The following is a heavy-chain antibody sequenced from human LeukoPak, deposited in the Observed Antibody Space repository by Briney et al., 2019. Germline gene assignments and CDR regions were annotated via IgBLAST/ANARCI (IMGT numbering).Heavy chain of an antibody. CDR3: ARGHYGGNRYFDN. CDR1: GYTFSSYE. D-gene: IGHD4-23*01. V-gene: IGHV1-8*01. J-gene: IGHJ4*02. CDR2: MHPNSGKT. Sequence: ASVKVSCKASGYTFSSYEINWVRQAPGQGLEWVGWMHPNSGKTGYAQKFQGRVTMTSDTSIGTAFMELSSLRSDDTAIFYCARGHYGGNRYFDNWGQGTVVTVSS.